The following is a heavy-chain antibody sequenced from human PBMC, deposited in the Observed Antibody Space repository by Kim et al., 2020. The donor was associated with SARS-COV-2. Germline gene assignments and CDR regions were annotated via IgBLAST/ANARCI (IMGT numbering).Heavy chain of an antibody. V-gene: IGHV4-30-2*01. Sequence: SETLSLTCAVSGGSISSGGYSWSWIRQPPGKGLEWIGYIYHSGSTYYNPSLKSRVTISVDRSKNQFSLKLSSVTAADTAVYYCARDLMTWGAFDIWGQGTMVTVSS. CDR1: GGSISSGGYS. D-gene: IGHD3-16*01. J-gene: IGHJ3*02. CDR3: ARDLMTWGAFDI. CDR2: IYHSGST.